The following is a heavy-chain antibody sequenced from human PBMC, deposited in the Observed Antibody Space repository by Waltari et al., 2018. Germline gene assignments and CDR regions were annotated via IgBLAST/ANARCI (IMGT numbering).Heavy chain of an antibody. D-gene: IGHD5-18*01. CDR2: IIPILGTA. CDR1: GGTFSRYA. V-gene: IGHV1-69*01. J-gene: IGHJ6*02. CDR3: ARVYRYVDTAIPDGYYYYGMDV. Sequence: QVQLVQSGAEVKKPGSSVTVSCKASGGTFSRYAISWGRPAPGQGLEWGGGIIPILGTANYAQKVQGRVTMTADESTSTAYMELSSLRSEDTAVYYCARVYRYVDTAIPDGYYYYGMDVWGQGTTVTVSS.